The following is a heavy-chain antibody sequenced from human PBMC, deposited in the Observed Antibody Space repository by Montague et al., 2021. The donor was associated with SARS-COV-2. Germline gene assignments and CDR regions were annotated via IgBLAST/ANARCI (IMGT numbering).Heavy chain of an antibody. D-gene: IGHD2-15*01. CDR1: GGSISSSSYY. Sequence: SETLSLTCTVSGGSISSSSYYWGWIRQPPGKGLEWLGYIYYRGSTNSTPSLKSRVTISVDTSKNQFSLKLSSVTAADTAVYYCARRGLGYCSGGSCPNAFDIWGQGTMVTGSS. V-gene: IGHV4-61*05. CDR3: ARRGLGYCSGGSCPNAFDI. J-gene: IGHJ3*02. CDR2: IYYRGST.